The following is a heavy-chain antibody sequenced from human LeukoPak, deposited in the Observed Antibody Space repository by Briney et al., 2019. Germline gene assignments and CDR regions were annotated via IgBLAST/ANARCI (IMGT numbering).Heavy chain of an antibody. Sequence: SETLSLTCSVSGASISSYYWSWIRQPPGKGLEWIGYIYYSGSTNYNPSLKSRVTISVDTSKNKFSLKLTSVTAADTAEYYCARSSGWNDAFDIWGQGTTVTVSS. J-gene: IGHJ3*02. CDR3: ARSSGWNDAFDI. CDR1: GASISSYY. D-gene: IGHD6-19*01. V-gene: IGHV4-59*01. CDR2: IYYSGST.